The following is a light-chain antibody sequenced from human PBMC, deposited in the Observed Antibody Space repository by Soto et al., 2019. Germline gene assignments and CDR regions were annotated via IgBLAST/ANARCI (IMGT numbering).Light chain of an antibody. Sequence: QSALTQPASVSGSPGQSITISGTGSSSDVGGYDYVSWYQQYPGKAPKLMIYGVTNRPSGVSNRFSGSKSGNTASLNISGLQPEDEADYYCSSYTISSRYVFGTGTKVTVL. CDR1: SSDVGGYDY. CDR2: GVT. J-gene: IGLJ1*01. CDR3: SSYTISSRYV. V-gene: IGLV2-14*01.